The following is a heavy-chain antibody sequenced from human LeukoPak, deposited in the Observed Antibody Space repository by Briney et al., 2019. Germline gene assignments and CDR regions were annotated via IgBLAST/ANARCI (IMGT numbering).Heavy chain of an antibody. Sequence: SETLSLTCTVSGGSMTYYYWAWIRQPPGKTLEWIGYTYYSGRTDYNPSLKGRVSISVDRSRSSNQFSLTLSSVTAADTAVYYCARVSSVITTSLDYWGQGILVTVSS. V-gene: IGHV4-59*01. D-gene: IGHD3-22*01. CDR3: ARVSSVITTSLDY. J-gene: IGHJ4*02. CDR2: TYYSGRT. CDR1: GGSMTYYY.